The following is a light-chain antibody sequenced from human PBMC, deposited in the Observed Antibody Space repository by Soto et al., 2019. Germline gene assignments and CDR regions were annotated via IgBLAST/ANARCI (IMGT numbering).Light chain of an antibody. J-gene: IGKJ2*01. V-gene: IGKV2-24*01. CDR1: QSLLHSDGTTY. CDR3: MQATQYPPYT. CDR2: SVS. Sequence: DVVLTQTPLSSPVTLGQPASISCRSSQSLLHSDGTTYLSWLHQRPGQPPRLLIYSVSNRFSGDPTRYXGSGAGTDFTLKISRVQAEDVGVYYCMQATQYPPYTFGQGTKLEI.